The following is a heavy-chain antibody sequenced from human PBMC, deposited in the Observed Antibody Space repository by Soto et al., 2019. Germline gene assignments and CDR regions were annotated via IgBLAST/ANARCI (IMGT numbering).Heavy chain of an antibody. CDR1: GFTFSSYA. V-gene: IGHV3-23*01. Sequence: GGSLRLSCAASGFTFSSYAMSWVRQAPGKGLEWVSAISGSGGSTYYADSVKGRFTISRDNSKNTLYLQMNSLRAEDTAVYYCARETYYDFWSGPYYFDSWGQGTLVTVS. J-gene: IGHJ4*02. CDR3: ARETYYDFWSGPYYFDS. D-gene: IGHD3-3*01. CDR2: ISGSGGST.